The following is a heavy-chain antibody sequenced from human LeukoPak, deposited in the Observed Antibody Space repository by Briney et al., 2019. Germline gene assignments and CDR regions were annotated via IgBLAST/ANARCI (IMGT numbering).Heavy chain of an antibody. J-gene: IGHJ4*02. D-gene: IGHD2-21*02. V-gene: IGHV4-59*01. CDR3: ARVPGVVTGSYYFDS. Sequence: PSETLSLTCNVSGGSINSYYWSWIRQPPGKRLEWIGYTFYSGSTDYNPSLKSRVTMSLDTPKNQFPLKLTSVTATDTAVYYCARVPGVVTGSYYFDSWGQGTLVTVSP. CDR1: GGSINSYY. CDR2: TFYSGST.